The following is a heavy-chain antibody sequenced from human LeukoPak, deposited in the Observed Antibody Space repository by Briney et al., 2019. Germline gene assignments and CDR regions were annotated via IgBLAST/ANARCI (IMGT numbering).Heavy chain of an antibody. Sequence: GGSLRLSCAASGFTFCYSSMTWVPQAPGRGRGGVSCITIGSHLIFYSDSGRGRFTISRDNAKNLLYLHMNSLRVEDTAVYYCAKLDRGDYSSTPVPYYNYYMNVWGKGTTVTVSS. CDR2: ITIGSHLI. CDR3: AKLDRGDYSSTPVPYYNYYMNV. V-gene: IGHV3-21*06. CDR1: GFTFCYSS. J-gene: IGHJ6*03. D-gene: IGHD6-13*01.